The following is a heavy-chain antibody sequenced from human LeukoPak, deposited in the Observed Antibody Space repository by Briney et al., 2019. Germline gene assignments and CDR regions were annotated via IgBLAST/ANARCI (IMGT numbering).Heavy chain of an antibody. Sequence: ASVKVSCKASGYTFTSYGITWVRQAPGQGLEWMGWISAYNGNTDYAQKFQGRVTMTTDTSTSTAYRELRSLRSDDTAVYYCARKYCSGGSCYRWFDPWGQGTLVTVSS. CDR3: ARKYCSGGSCYRWFDP. CDR2: ISAYNGNT. D-gene: IGHD2-15*01. V-gene: IGHV1-18*01. CDR1: GYTFTSYG. J-gene: IGHJ5*02.